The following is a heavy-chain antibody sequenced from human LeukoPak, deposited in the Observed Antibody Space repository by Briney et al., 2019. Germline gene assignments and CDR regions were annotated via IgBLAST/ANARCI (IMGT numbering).Heavy chain of an antibody. D-gene: IGHD3-3*01. CDR2: MNPNSGNT. J-gene: IGHJ5*02. CDR1: GYTFTSYD. V-gene: IGHV1-8*01. Sequence: ASVKVSCKASGYTFTSYDINWVRQATGQGLEWMGWMNPNSGNTGYAQKFQGRVTMTRNTSISTAYMELSSLRSEDTAVYCCAREGTYYDFWSGYFQHWFDPWGQGTLVTVSS. CDR3: AREGTYYDFWSGYFQHWFDP.